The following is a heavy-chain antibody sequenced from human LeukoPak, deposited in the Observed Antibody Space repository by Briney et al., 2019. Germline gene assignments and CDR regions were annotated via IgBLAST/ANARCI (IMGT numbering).Heavy chain of an antibody. V-gene: IGHV1-24*01. J-gene: IGHJ5*02. CDR2: FDPEDGET. D-gene: IGHD2-15*01. CDR3: ATDPKYCSGGSCPFDP. CDR1: GYTLTELS. Sequence: ASVKVSCKVSGYTLTELSMHLMRQAPGNGLDWMGSFDPEDGETIYAQKFQGRVTMTEDTSTDTAYMELSSLRSEDTAVYYCATDPKYCSGGSCPFDPWGQGTLVTVSS.